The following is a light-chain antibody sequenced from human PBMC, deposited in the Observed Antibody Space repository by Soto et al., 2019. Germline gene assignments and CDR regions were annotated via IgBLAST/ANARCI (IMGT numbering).Light chain of an antibody. Sequence: DIQMTQSPSTLSGSVGDRVTITCRASQTISSRLAWYQQKPGKAPKLLIYKASTLKSGVPSRFSGSGSGTEFTLTSSSLQPDDFATYYCQHYNSYSEAFGQGTKVDIK. CDR3: QHYNSYSEA. CDR2: KAS. CDR1: QTISSR. V-gene: IGKV1-5*03. J-gene: IGKJ1*01.